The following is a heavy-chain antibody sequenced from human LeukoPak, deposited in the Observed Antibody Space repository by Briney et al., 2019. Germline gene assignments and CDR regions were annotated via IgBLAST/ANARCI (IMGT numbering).Heavy chain of an antibody. Sequence: GRSLRLSCTASGFTFGDYAMSWVCQAPGKGLEWVGFIRSKAYGGTTEYAASVKGRFTISRDDSKSIAYLQMNSLKTEDTAVYYCTSGGGSSSWDWYFDLWGRGTLVTVSS. V-gene: IGHV3-49*04. CDR1: GFTFGDYA. CDR3: TSGGGSSSWDWYFDL. D-gene: IGHD6-13*01. CDR2: IRSKAYGGTT. J-gene: IGHJ2*01.